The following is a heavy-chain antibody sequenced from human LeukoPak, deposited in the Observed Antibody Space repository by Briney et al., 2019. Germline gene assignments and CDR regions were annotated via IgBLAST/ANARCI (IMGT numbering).Heavy chain of an antibody. CDR2: INPKSGDT. J-gene: IGHJ4*02. Sequence: ASVKVSCKASGYTFTDYYIHWVRQAPGQGLEWMGWINPKSGDTNYAQGFQGRVTMTRDTSISTAYMELKRLKSDDRAVYFCSYGQELFSYFWGQGTLVTVSS. V-gene: IGHV1-2*02. D-gene: IGHD1-7*01. CDR3: SYGQELFSYF. CDR1: GYTFTDYY.